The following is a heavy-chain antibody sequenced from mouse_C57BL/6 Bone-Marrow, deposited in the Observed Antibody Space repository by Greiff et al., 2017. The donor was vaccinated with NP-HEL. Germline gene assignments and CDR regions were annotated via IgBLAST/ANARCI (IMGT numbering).Heavy chain of an antibody. Sequence: EVQLQQSGAELVKPGASVKLSCTASGFNINDYYMHWVKQRTEQGLEWIGRIDPEDGDTNYAPNFQGKATIPADKSSNTAYLQLSSLTSEDTAVYYCAGYGNYEGYAMDDWGPGTSVTVSS. CDR3: AGYGNYEGYAMDD. J-gene: IGHJ4*01. D-gene: IGHD2-1*01. V-gene: IGHV14-2*01. CDR2: IDPEDGDT. CDR1: GFNINDYY.